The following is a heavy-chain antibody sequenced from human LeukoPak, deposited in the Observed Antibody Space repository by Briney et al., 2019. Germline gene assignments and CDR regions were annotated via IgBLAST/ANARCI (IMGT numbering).Heavy chain of an antibody. CDR3: ARGRQQLTLDY. Sequence: SVKVSCKASGGTFSSYAISWVRQAPGQGLEWMGRIIPIPGIANYAQKFQGRVTITADKSTSTAYMELSSLRSEDTAVYYCARGRQQLTLDYWGQGTLVTVSS. CDR1: GGTFSSYA. V-gene: IGHV1-69*04. CDR2: IIPIPGIA. D-gene: IGHD6-13*01. J-gene: IGHJ4*02.